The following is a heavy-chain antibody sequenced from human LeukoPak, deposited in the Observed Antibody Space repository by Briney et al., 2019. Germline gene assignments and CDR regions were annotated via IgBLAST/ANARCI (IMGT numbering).Heavy chain of an antibody. J-gene: IGHJ4*02. D-gene: IGHD4-17*01. Sequence: PSETLSLTCAVYGGSFSGYYWSWIRQPPGKGLEWIGEINHSGSTNYNPSLKSRVTISVDTSKSQFSLKLSSVTAADTAVYYCARFSNDHGVKFDYWGQGTLVTVSS. CDR2: INHSGST. CDR1: GGSFSGYY. CDR3: ARFSNDHGVKFDY. V-gene: IGHV4-34*01.